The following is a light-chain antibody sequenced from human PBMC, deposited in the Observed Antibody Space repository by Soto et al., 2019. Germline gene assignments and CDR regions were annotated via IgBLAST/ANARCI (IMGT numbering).Light chain of an antibody. CDR2: GAS. J-gene: IGKJ1*01. CDR3: QQYGSSSWT. V-gene: IGKV3-20*01. CDR1: QSISSSY. Sequence: EIGLTQSPGTLSLSPGKRATLSCRASQSISSSYLAWYQQRPGQAPRLLIYGASSRDSGIPDRFSGSGSGTEFTLTISRLEPEDFAVYYCQQYGSSSWTFGQGTKVDIK.